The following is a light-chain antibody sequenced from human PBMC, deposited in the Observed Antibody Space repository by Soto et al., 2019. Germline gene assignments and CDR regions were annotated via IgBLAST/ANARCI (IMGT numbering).Light chain of an antibody. CDR1: GSTIGAGYD. CDR2: NNN. J-gene: IGLJ2*01. V-gene: IGLV1-40*01. Sequence: QPVLTQPPSVSGAPGQRVTVSCTGSGSTIGAGYDVHWYQQLPGTAPKLLIYNNNNRPSGVPDRFSGSKSGTSASLAVSGLQAEDEADYYCQSYDSSLNVIFGGGTKLTVL. CDR3: QSYDSSLNVI.